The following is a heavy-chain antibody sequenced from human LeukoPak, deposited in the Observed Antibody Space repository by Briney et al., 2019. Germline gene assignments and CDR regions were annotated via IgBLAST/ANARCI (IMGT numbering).Heavy chain of an antibody. V-gene: IGHV3-23*01. CDR1: GFTFSSYA. CDR3: TKKRTTSVTDWFDP. J-gene: IGHJ5*02. D-gene: IGHD4-17*01. Sequence: GGSLRLSRTASGFTFSSYAMTWVRQAPGKGLECVSVISGIGTTTYYADSVKGRFTISRDNSKNTLFLQMNSLRVEDTATYYCTKKRTTSVTDWFDPWGQGTLVTVSS. CDR2: ISGIGTTT.